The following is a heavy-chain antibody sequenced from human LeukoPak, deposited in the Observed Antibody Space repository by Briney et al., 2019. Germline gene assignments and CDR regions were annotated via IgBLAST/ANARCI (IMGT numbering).Heavy chain of an antibody. J-gene: IGHJ6*03. CDR1: GYTFTGYY. V-gene: IGHV1-2*02. CDR3: ARGRNYYMDV. CDR2: INPNSGGT. Sequence: GASVKVSCKASGYTFTGYYMHWVRQAPGQGLEWMGWINPNSGGTNYAQKFQGRVTMTRDTSTSTVYMELSSLRSEDTAVYYCARGRNYYMDVWGKGTTVTVSS.